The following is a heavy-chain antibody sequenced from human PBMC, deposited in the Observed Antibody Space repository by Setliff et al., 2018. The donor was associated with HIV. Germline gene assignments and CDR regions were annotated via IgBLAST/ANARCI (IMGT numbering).Heavy chain of an antibody. CDR3: ARPRGNDYAGSGFDN. CDR2: VYPGDSET. V-gene: IGHV5-51*01. Sequence: GESLKISCQGSGYSFNTYWIGWVRQRPGKGLEWMGIVYPGDSETRYSPSFQGQVTISVDKSITTAYLQWSSLKASDTAIYYCARPRGNDYAGSGFDNWGQGTLVTVSS. J-gene: IGHJ4*02. D-gene: IGHD2-2*01. CDR1: GYSFNTYW.